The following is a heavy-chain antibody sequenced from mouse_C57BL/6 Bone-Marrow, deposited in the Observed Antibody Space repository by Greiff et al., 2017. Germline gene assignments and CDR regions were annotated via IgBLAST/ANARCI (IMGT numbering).Heavy chain of an antibody. CDR3: SRNLYYGYDGYFDV. CDR1: GYTFTSYW. J-gene: IGHJ1*03. D-gene: IGHD2-2*01. V-gene: IGHV1-69*01. Sequence: QVQLQQPGAELVMPGASVKLSCKASGYTFTSYWMHWVKQRPGQGLEWIGEIDPSDSYTNYNQKFKGKSTLTVDKSSSTAYMQLSSLTSEDSAVYYCSRNLYYGYDGYFDVWGTGDTVTVSS. CDR2: IDPSDSYT.